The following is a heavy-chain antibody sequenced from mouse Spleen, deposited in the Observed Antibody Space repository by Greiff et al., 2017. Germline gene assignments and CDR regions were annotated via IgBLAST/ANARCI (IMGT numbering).Heavy chain of an antibody. D-gene: IGHD2-4*01. CDR3: ANTMICGFDY. J-gene: IGHJ2*01. CDR1: GFTFSDYG. V-gene: IGHV5-17*01. Sequence: EVKLMESGGGLVKPGGSLKLSCAASGFTFSDYGMHWVRQAPEKGLEWVAYISSGSSTIYYADTVKGRFTISRDNAKNTLFLQMTSLRSEDTAMYYCANTMICGFDYWGQGTTLTVSS. CDR2: ISSGSSTI.